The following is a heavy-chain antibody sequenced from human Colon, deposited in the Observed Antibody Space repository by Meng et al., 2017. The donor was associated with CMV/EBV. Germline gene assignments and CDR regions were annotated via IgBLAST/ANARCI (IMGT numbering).Heavy chain of an antibody. CDR1: GFTLSSYW. CDR2: LNNDGTYM. CDR3: ARPRDGYSPFDL. J-gene: IGHJ4*02. D-gene: IGHD5-24*01. Sequence: GESLKISCAASGFTLSSYWMHWVRQAPGKGLVWVARLNNDGTYMTYADSVRGRYSISRDNAQNTVYLQVNRLTADDTAVYYCARPRDGYSPFDLWGQGTPVTVSS. V-gene: IGHV3-74*03.